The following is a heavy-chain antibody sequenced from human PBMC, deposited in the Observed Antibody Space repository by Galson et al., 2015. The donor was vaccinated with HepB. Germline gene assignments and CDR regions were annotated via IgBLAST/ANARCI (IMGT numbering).Heavy chain of an antibody. D-gene: IGHD3-10*01. Sequence: SLRLSCAASGFTFSSYAMSWVRQAPGKGLEWVSAISGSGGSTYYADSVKGRFTISRDNSKNTLYLQMNSLRAEDTAVYYCVLVTVRGVIIKVSSLDYWGQGTLVTVSS. CDR2: ISGSGGST. CDR1: GFTFSSYA. V-gene: IGHV3-23*01. CDR3: VLVTVRGVIIKVSSLDY. J-gene: IGHJ4*02.